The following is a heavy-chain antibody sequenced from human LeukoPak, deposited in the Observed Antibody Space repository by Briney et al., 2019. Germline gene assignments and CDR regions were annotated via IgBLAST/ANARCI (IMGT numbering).Heavy chain of an antibody. V-gene: IGHV1-2*06. D-gene: IGHD6-6*01. CDR2: INPNSGGT. CDR3: ARGRYSSSSSYHFDY. J-gene: IGHJ4*02. CDR1: GSTFTDYY. Sequence: GASVKVSCKASGSTFTDYYMHWVRQAPGQGLEWMGRINPNSGGTNYAQKFQGRVTMTRDTSISTAYMELSRLISDDTAVYYCARGRYSSSSSYHFDYWGQGTLVTVSS.